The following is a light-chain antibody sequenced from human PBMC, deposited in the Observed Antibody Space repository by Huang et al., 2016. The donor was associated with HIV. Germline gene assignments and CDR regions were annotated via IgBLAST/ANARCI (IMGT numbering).Light chain of an antibody. CDR3: QQYSTSSYT. Sequence: IVLTQSPATLSLSPGERATLTCGASQSVGNNYLAWYQQKPGLGPRLLIYDAHVRATGIPDRLSGSGSGTDFTLTISRLEPEDFAMYYCQQYSTSSYTFGQGTKVDI. CDR1: QSVGNNY. V-gene: IGKV3D-20*01. CDR2: DAH. J-gene: IGKJ2*01.